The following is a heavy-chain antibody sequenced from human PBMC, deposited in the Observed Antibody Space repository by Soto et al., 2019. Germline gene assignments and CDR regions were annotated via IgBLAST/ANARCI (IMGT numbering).Heavy chain of an antibody. CDR1: GFTFSNYA. D-gene: IGHD6-19*01. J-gene: IGHJ4*02. CDR2: IGGSVENT. V-gene: IGHV3-23*01. CDR3: ARGGHSRGWGFDY. Sequence: GGSLRLSCAAYGFTFSNYALSWVRQAPGKGLEWVSTIGGSVENTFYADSVKGRFTISRDNSKSTLYLQMNNLRAEDTAVYYCARGGHSRGWGFDYWGQGSLVTVSS.